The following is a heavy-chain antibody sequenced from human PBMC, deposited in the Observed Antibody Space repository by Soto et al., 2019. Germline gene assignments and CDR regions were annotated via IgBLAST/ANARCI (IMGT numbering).Heavy chain of an antibody. J-gene: IGHJ6*03. CDR3: ARGPLAAAGTRLYYMDV. CDR2: IIPILGIA. D-gene: IGHD6-13*01. Sequence: SVKVSCKASGGTSSSYTISWVRQAPGQGLEWMGRIIPILGIANYAQKIQGRVTINADKSTSTAYMEMSSLRTEDTAVYYCARGPLAAAGTRLYYMDVWGKGTTVTVSS. CDR1: GGTSSSYT. V-gene: IGHV1-69*02.